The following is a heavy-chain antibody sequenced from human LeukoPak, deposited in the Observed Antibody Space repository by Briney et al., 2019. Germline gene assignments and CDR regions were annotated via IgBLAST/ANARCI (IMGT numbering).Heavy chain of an antibody. J-gene: IGHJ6*03. CDR2: IYYSGST. V-gene: IGHV4-30-4*08. CDR3: ARVHYGSGSLYYYYYYMDV. CDR1: GGSISSDDYY. Sequence: KASETLSLTCTVSGGSISSDDYYWSWIRQPPGKGLEWIGYIYYSGSTYYNPSLKSRVTISVDTSKNQFSLKLSSVTAADTAVYYVARVHYGSGSLYYYYYYMDVWGQGTTVTVSS. D-gene: IGHD3-10*01.